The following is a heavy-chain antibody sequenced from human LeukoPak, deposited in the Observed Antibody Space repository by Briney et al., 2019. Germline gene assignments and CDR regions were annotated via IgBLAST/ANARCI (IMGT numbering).Heavy chain of an antibody. D-gene: IGHD3-22*01. Sequence: GGSLRLSCAASGFTFSDYYVSWIRQAPGKGLEWVSYIKGRFTISRDNAKNSLYLQMNSLRAEDTAVYYCARDLGITSDYWGQGTLVTVSS. CDR2: I. J-gene: IGHJ4*02. V-gene: IGHV3-11*04. CDR1: GFTFSDYY. CDR3: ARDLGITSDY.